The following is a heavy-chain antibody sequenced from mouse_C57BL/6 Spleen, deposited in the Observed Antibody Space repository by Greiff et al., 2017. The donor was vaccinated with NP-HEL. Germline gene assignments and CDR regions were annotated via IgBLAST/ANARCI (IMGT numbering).Heavy chain of an antibody. J-gene: IGHJ3*01. CDR3: AGDYDGFAY. Sequence: QVHVKQPGAELVKPGASVKMSCKASGYTFTSYWITWVKQRPGQGLEWIGDIYPGSGSTNYNEKFKSKATLTVDTSSSTAYMQLSSLTSEDSAVYYCAGDYDGFAYWGQGTLVTVSA. D-gene: IGHD2-4*01. V-gene: IGHV1-55*01. CDR1: GYTFTSYW. CDR2: IYPGSGST.